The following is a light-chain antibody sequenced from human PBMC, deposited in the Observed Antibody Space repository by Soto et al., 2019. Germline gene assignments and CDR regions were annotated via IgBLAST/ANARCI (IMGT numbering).Light chain of an antibody. V-gene: IGKV2-28*01. CDR1: QSLLHSNGYNY. CDR2: LGS. CDR3: MQALQTPWT. J-gene: IGKJ1*01. Sequence: DIVMTQSPLSLPVTPGEPASISCRSSQSLLHSNGYNYLDWYLQKPGQSPQLLIDLGSNRASGVPDRFIGSGSGTDFTLKISRVEAEDVGVYYCMQALQTPWTFGQGTKVEIK.